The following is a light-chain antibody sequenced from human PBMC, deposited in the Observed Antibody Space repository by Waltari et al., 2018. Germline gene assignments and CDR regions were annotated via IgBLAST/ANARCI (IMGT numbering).Light chain of an antibody. V-gene: IGKV1-5*01. CDR2: DVS. J-gene: IGKJ1*01. CDR3: QQYDRYSAWT. Sequence: DIQLTQSPSTLSASVGDRVTITRRASQGVTRYLAWYQQKPGKAPKVLIWDVSSLERGVPSRFSGSGSGTEFTLTISSLQPDDFATYYCQQYDRYSAWTFGQGTKVEIK. CDR1: QGVTRY.